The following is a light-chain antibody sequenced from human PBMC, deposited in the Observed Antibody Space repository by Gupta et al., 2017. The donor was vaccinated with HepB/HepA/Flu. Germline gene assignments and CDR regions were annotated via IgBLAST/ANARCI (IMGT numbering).Light chain of an antibody. Sequence: EIVLTQSPGTLPLSPGERASLSCRASQSVSSSYLAWYQQKPGQSPRLLIYGASSRVAGVPDRFSGSGSGRDFTLTISRLEPEDFAVYYCQHYGSTPPVTFGQGTRLETK. J-gene: IGKJ5*01. V-gene: IGKV3-20*01. CDR2: GAS. CDR1: QSVSSSY. CDR3: QHYGSTPPVT.